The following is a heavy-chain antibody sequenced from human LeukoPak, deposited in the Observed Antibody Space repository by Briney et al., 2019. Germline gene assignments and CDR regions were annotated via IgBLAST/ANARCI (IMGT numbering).Heavy chain of an antibody. CDR2: ISSSSSYI. Sequence: PGGSLRLSCAASGFTFSNYCMNWVRQAPGKGLEWVSSISSSSSYIYYADSVKGRFTISRDNAKNSLYLQMTSLRAEDTAVYYCARDMMATIIGFDYWGQGTLVTVSS. CDR3: ARDMMATIIGFDY. CDR1: GFTFSNYC. J-gene: IGHJ4*02. D-gene: IGHD5-24*01. V-gene: IGHV3-21*01.